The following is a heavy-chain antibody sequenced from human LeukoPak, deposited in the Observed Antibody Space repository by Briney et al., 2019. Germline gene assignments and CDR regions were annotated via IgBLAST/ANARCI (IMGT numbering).Heavy chain of an antibody. CDR2: IYWDDDK. J-gene: IGHJ4*02. CDR3: AHINTQRSVDY. V-gene: IGHV2-5*02. D-gene: IGHD6-25*01. Sequence: SGPTLVKPTQTLTRTCTFSGFSLSTSGVGVGWIRQPPGKALGWLALIYWDDDKRYSPSLKSRLTITKDTSKNQVVLTMTNMDPVDTATYYCAHINTQRSVDYWGQGTLVTVSS. CDR1: GFSLSTSGVG.